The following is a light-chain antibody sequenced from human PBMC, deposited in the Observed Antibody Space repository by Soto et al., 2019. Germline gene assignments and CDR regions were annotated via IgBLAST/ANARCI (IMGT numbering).Light chain of an antibody. CDR3: QSYDSSPSGYV. Sequence: QSVLTQPPSVSGAPGQRVTISCTGSSSNIGTGYDVHWYQQLPLTAPKLLIYGNNNRPSGVPDRFSGSRSGTSASLAITGLQPEDEADYYCQSYDSSPSGYVFGAGTKLTVL. J-gene: IGLJ1*01. CDR2: GNN. CDR1: SSNIGTGYD. V-gene: IGLV1-40*01.